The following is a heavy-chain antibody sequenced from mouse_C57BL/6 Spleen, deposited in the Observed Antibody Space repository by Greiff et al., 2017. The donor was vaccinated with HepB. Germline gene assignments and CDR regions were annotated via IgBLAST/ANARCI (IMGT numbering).Heavy chain of an antibody. CDR3: ARDNYGSSYYFDY. Sequence: EVKLMESGGGLVKPGGSLKLSCAASGFTFSSYAMSWVRQTPEKRLEWVATISDGGSYTYYPDNVKGRFTISRDNAKTNRYLQMSHLKSEDTAMYYCARDNYGSSYYFDYWGQGTTLTVSS. CDR2: ISDGGSYT. J-gene: IGHJ2*01. V-gene: IGHV5-4*01. CDR1: GFTFSSYA. D-gene: IGHD1-1*01.